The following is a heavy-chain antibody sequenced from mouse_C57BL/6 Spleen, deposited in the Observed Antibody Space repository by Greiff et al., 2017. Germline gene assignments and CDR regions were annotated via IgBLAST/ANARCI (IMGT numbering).Heavy chain of an antibody. Sequence: VQLPPSGAELVKPGASVKISCKASGYAFSSYWMNWVKPRPGKGLEWIGQIYPGDGATNYNGKFNGKATLTADKAASTGYMQLSSLTSEDSAVYFCARPGSSPYYFDYWGQGTTRTVSS. CDR2: IYPGDGAT. J-gene: IGHJ2*01. V-gene: IGHV1-80*01. CDR1: GYAFSSYW. D-gene: IGHD1-1*01. CDR3: ARPGSSPYYFDY.